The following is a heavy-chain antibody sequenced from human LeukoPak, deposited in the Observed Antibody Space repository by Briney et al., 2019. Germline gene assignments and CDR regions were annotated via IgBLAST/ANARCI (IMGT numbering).Heavy chain of an antibody. CDR1: GFAFSYYI. V-gene: IGHV3-21*01. J-gene: IGHJ3*02. CDR2: ISSSSSYI. CDR3: ARGGQQWPPDTFNI. Sequence: GGSLRLSCAASGFAFSYYIMSWVRQAPGKGLECVSSISSSSSYIYYADSVKGRFTISRDNAKKSVYLQMYSLRVEDTAVYYCARGGQQWPPDTFNIWGQGTMVTVSS. D-gene: IGHD6-19*01.